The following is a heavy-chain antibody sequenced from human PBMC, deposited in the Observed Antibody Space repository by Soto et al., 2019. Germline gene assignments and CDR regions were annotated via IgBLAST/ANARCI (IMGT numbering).Heavy chain of an antibody. Sequence: QVQLVESGGGVVQPGRSLRLSCAASGFTFSSYGMHWVRQAPGKGLEWVAVISYDGSNKYYADSVKGRFTISRDNSKNTLYLQMNSLRAEDTAVYYCAKDRGAARPGELDDWGQGTLVTVSS. CDR3: AKDRGAARPGELDD. CDR2: ISYDGSNK. J-gene: IGHJ4*02. CDR1: GFTFSSYG. D-gene: IGHD6-6*01. V-gene: IGHV3-30*18.